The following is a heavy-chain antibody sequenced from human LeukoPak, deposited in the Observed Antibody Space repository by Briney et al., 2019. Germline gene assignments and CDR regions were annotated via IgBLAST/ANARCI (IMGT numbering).Heavy chain of an antibody. D-gene: IGHD6-13*01. CDR2: INPNSGGT. J-gene: IGHJ6*02. CDR3: ARDLAEAAAGYYYYGMDV. V-gene: IGHV1-2*02. Sequence: GASVKVSCKASGYTFTCYYMHWVRQAPGQGREGMGWINPNSGGTNYAQKFQGRVTMTRDTSISTAYMELSRLRSDDTAVYYCARDLAEAAAGYYYYGMDVWGQGTTVTVSS. CDR1: GYTFTCYY.